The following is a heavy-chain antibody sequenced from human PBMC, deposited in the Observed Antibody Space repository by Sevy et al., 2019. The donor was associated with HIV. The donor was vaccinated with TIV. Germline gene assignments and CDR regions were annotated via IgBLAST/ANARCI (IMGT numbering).Heavy chain of an antibody. V-gene: IGHV3-53*01. CDR3: AGGTSVTLFDY. Sequence: GGSLRLSCAASGFSVSSNYMSWVRQAPGKGLEWVSVIYSGGSTKYADSVKGRFTISRDISKNTLYLQMNSLRVEDTAVYYCAGGTSVTLFDYWGQGTLVTVSS. CDR2: IYSGGST. J-gene: IGHJ4*02. CDR1: GFSVSSNY. D-gene: IGHD4-17*01.